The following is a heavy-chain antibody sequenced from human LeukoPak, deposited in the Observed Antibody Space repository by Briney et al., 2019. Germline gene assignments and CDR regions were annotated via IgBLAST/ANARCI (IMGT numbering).Heavy chain of an antibody. D-gene: IGHD3-22*01. CDR1: GYTFTSYD. J-gene: IGHJ3*02. CDR2: MNPNSGNT. CDR3: ARGSAASSLSSGYYYVEAFDI. Sequence: GASVKVSCKASGYTFTSYDINWVRQATGQGLEWMGWMNPNSGNTGYAQKFQGRVTITRNTSISTAYMELSSLRSEDTAVYYCARGSAASSLSSGYYYVEAFDIWGQGTMVTVSS. V-gene: IGHV1-8*03.